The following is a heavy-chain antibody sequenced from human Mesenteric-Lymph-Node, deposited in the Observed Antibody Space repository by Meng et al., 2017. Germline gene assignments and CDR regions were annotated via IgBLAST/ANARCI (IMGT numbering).Heavy chain of an antibody. CDR1: GFTFSNYA. J-gene: IGHJ4*02. V-gene: IGHV3-30*01. CDR3: ATEGVVVITRGVDY. Sequence: GESLKISCAASGFTFSNYAMHWVRQAPGKGLEWVALISFDGSDKFYADSVKGRFIISRDNSKNTLYLQMNSLRAEDTAVYYCATEGVVVITRGVDYWGQGTLVTVSS. D-gene: IGHD3-22*01. CDR2: ISFDGSDK.